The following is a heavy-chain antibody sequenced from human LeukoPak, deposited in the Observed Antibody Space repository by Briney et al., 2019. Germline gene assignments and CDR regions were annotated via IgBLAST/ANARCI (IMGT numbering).Heavy chain of an antibody. CDR3: ARDSGSYLQPTDF. D-gene: IGHD1-26*01. CDR1: GFTFSNYG. J-gene: IGHJ4*01. Sequence: GRSLRLSCAASGFTFSNYGMHWVRQAPGKGLEWVSSVGLSSDRTYYADSVKGRFTVSRDNSKNTVYLQMNSLRADDTALYHCARDSGSYLQPTDFWGHGTLVTVSS. CDR2: VGLSSDRT. V-gene: IGHV3-23*01.